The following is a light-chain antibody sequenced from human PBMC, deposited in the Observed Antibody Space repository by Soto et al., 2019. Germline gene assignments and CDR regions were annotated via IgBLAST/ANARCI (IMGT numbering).Light chain of an antibody. CDR1: QSVSNW. CDR3: QQYSISWNS. CDR2: DAS. J-gene: IGKJ2*03. Sequence: DIQMNQSPSTLSASVGDRVTITCRASQSVSNWLAWYQQKPGKAPKLLIYDASTLETGVSSRFSGRGSGTEFTLTISSLQPDDLATYYCQQYSISWNSFGQGTKVDI. V-gene: IGKV1-5*01.